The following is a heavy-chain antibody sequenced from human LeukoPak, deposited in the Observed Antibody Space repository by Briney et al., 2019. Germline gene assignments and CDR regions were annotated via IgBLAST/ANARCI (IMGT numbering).Heavy chain of an antibody. CDR1: GYTLTELS. D-gene: IGHD3-16*02. CDR3: ATGVITFGGVIVIPRGGFDY. CDR2: FDPEDGET. Sequence: ASVKVSCKVSGYTLTELSMHWVRQAPGKGLEWMGGFDPEDGETIYAQKFQGRVTMTEDTSTDTAYMELSSLRSEDTAVYYCATGVITFGGVIVIPRGGFDYWGQGTLVTVSS. V-gene: IGHV1-24*01. J-gene: IGHJ4*02.